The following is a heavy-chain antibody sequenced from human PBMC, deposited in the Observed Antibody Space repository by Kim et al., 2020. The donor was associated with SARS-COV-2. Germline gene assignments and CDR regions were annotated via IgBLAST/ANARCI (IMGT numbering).Heavy chain of an antibody. V-gene: IGHV1-58*01. CDR2: IVVGSGNT. Sequence: SVKVSCKASGFTFTSSAVQWVRQARGQRLEWIGWIVVGSGNTNYAQKFQERVTITRDMSTSTAYMELSSLRSEDTAVYYCAAGIWNYVSIDYWGQGTLVTVSS. CDR3: AAGIWNYVSIDY. D-gene: IGHD1-7*01. J-gene: IGHJ4*02. CDR1: GFTFTSSA.